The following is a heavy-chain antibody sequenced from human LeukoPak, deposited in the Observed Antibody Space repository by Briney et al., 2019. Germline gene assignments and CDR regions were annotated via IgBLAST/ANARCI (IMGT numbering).Heavy chain of an antibody. J-gene: IGHJ4*02. V-gene: IGHV4-59*08. D-gene: IGHD3-9*01. CDR1: GGSISSSY. CDR3: ARHWGITIFHDVGFDY. Sequence: PSETLSLTCTVSGGSISSSYWGWLRQPPGKGLEWLGYISYSGSTKYNPSLKSRVTISVDTSKNQFSMKVNSVTAADTAVYYCARHWGITIFHDVGFDYWGQGTLVTVSS. CDR2: ISYSGST.